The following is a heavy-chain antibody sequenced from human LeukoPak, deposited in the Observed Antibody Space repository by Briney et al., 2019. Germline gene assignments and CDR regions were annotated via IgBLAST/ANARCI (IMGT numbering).Heavy chain of an antibody. D-gene: IGHD4-17*01. CDR1: GFTFSSYS. CDR3: ARDRGTVTTKFDY. CDR2: ISSSSSYI. Sequence: PGGSLRLSCAASGFTFSSYSMNWVRQAPGKGLEWVSSISSSSSYIYYADSVKGRFTISRDNAKNSLYLQMNSLRAEATAVYYCARDRGTVTTKFDYWGQGTLVTVSS. V-gene: IGHV3-21*01. J-gene: IGHJ4*02.